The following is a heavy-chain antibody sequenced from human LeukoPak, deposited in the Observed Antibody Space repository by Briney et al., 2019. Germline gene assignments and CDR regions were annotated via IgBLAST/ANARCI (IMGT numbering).Heavy chain of an antibody. CDR3: ARTRLAAAGTPHSDY. Sequence: ASVKVSCKASRYTFTDYAMNWVRQAPGQGLEWMGWINTNTRNPTYAQGFTGRFVFSLDTSVSTAYLQISSLKAEDTAVYYCARTRLAAAGTPHSDYWGQGTLVTVSS. D-gene: IGHD6-13*01. CDR1: RYTFTDYA. V-gene: IGHV7-4-1*02. CDR2: INTNTRNP. J-gene: IGHJ4*02.